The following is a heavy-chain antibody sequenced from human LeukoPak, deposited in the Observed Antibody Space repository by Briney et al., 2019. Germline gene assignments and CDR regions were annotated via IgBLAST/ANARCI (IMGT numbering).Heavy chain of an antibody. CDR3: ATRGLYYTYYMDV. CDR2: ISGSGDST. J-gene: IGHJ6*03. Sequence: GGSLRLSCAASGLTFINCAMSWVRQAPGKGLEWVSTISGSGDSTYYADSVKGRVTISRDNFKNTLNLQMDSLRADDTAVYYCATRGLYYTYYMDVWGKGTTVTVSS. V-gene: IGHV3-23*01. CDR1: GLTFINCA. D-gene: IGHD3-10*01.